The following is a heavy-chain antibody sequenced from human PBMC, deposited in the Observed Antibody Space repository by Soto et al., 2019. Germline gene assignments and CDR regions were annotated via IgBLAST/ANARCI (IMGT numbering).Heavy chain of an antibody. V-gene: IGHV1-3*01. D-gene: IGHD3-10*01. Sequence: ASLKVSCKTSGYTFTSYAMHWVRQASGQRLEWMGWINAGNGNTKYSQKFQGRVTITRDTSASTAYMELSSLRSEDTAVYYCARDLMVRDYYYYYMDVWGKGTTVTVSS. CDR3: ARDLMVRDYYYYYMDV. CDR1: GYTFTSYA. J-gene: IGHJ6*03. CDR2: INAGNGNT.